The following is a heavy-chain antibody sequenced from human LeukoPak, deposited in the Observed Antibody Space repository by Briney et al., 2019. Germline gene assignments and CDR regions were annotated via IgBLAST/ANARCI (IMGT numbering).Heavy chain of an antibody. V-gene: IGHV3-72*01. CDR1: GFTFSDHY. D-gene: IGHD3-16*01. CDR3: AKGGLRDLGFDC. CDR2: SRNEGHSYST. J-gene: IGHJ4*02. Sequence: GGSLRLSCAVSGFTFSDHYMDWVRQAPGKGLEWIGRSRNEGHSYSTDFAASVRGRASLSRDHSRNSLYLQMNSLRAEDTAVYYCAKGGLRDLGFDCWGQGTLVTVSS.